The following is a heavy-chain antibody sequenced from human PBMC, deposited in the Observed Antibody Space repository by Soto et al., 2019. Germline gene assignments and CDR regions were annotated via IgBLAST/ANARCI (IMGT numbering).Heavy chain of an antibody. CDR1: GFTVSSNY. D-gene: IGHD5-12*01. V-gene: IGHV3-53*01. Sequence: GGSLRLSCAASGFTVSSNYMSWVRQAPGKGLEWVSVIYSGGSTYYADSVKGRFTISRDNSKNTLYLQMNSLRAEDTAVYYCARDRGGYNSYYYGMDVWGQGTTVTVSS. CDR3: ARDRGGYNSYYYGMDV. J-gene: IGHJ6*02. CDR2: IYSGGST.